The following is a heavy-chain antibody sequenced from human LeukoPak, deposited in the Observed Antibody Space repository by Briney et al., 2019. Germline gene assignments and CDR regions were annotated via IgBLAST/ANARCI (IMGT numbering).Heavy chain of an antibody. J-gene: IGHJ4*02. CDR2: INQDGRVK. Sequence: GGSLRLSCAASGFTFSNYWMSWVRQAPEKGLEWVANINQDGRVKQYVDSMKGRFTISRDNAKNSLYLQMNSLRAEDAAVYYCARDRDDGGFEYWGQGTLVIVFS. V-gene: IGHV3-7*01. D-gene: IGHD4-23*01. CDR1: GFTFSNYW. CDR3: ARDRDDGGFEY.